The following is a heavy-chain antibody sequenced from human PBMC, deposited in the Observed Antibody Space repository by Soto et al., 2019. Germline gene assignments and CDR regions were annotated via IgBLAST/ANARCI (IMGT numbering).Heavy chain of an antibody. D-gene: IGHD3-10*01. V-gene: IGHV3-74*01. J-gene: IGHJ4*02. CDR1: GFIFKMYW. Sequence: PGGSLRLSCAACGFIFKMYWMHWVRQSPGKGLVWISRIYNDGTYSDYADSVRGRFTISRDNVNDTLYIQMNNLRAEDSGLYYCTRGPRPISTGTGAYWGQGTQVTVSS. CDR3: TRGPRPISTGTGAY. CDR2: IYNDGTYS.